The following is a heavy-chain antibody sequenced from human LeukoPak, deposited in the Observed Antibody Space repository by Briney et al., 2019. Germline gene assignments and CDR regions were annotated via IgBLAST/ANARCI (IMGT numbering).Heavy chain of an antibody. CDR3: AQPDF. CDR1: GITFRSSS. CDR2: IRFDGSTK. Sequence: PSGGSLRLSCVASGITFRSSSMHWVRQAPGKGLEWLAFIRFDGSTKYYADSVKGRFTVSRDNSKSTLYLQMNSLRAEGTAVYYCAQPDFWGQGTLVTVSS. J-gene: IGHJ4*02. V-gene: IGHV3-30*02.